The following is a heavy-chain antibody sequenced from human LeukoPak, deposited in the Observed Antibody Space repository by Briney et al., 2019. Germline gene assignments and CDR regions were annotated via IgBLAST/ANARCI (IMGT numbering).Heavy chain of an antibody. V-gene: IGHV3-23*01. Sequence: GGSLRLSCAASGFTFSSSAMSWVRQAPGKGLEWVSNISGSGSGGSTYYADSVKGRFTISRDNSKNTLYLQMNSLRAEDTAVYYCAKDRMSVVVPAYFDYWGQGTLVTVSS. CDR3: AKDRMSVVVPAYFDY. J-gene: IGHJ4*02. CDR2: ISGSGSGGST. CDR1: GFTFSSSA. D-gene: IGHD2-2*01.